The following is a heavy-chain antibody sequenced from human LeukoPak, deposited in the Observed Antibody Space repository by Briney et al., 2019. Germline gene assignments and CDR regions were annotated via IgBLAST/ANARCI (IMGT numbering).Heavy chain of an antibody. CDR1: GFTFSSYS. D-gene: IGHD2-2*03. V-gene: IGHV3-21*01. CDR3: ARGRLDIVVIPAAIPFDY. J-gene: IGHJ4*02. Sequence: PGGSLRLPCAASGFTFSSYSMNWVRQAPGKGLEWVSSISSSSSYIYYADSVKGRFTISRDNAKNSLYLQMNSLRAEDTAVYYCARGRLDIVVIPAAIPFDYWGQGTLVTVSS. CDR2: ISSSSSYI.